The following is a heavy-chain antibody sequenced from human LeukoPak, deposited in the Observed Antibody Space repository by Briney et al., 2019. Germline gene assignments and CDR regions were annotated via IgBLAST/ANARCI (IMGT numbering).Heavy chain of an antibody. V-gene: IGHV3-23*01. Sequence: GGSLRLSCAASGFTFSSYAMSWVRQAPGKGLEWVSGISGSGGSTYYADSVKGRFTISRDNSKHTLYLQMNSLGAEDTAVYSCAKMSGITMIRGVISFDFWGQGTLVTVSS. CDR1: GFTFSSYA. D-gene: IGHD3-10*01. CDR2: ISGSGGST. J-gene: IGHJ4*02. CDR3: AKMSGITMIRGVISFDF.